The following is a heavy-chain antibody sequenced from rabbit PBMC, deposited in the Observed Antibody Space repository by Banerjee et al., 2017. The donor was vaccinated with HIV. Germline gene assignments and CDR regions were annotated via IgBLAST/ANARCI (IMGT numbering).Heavy chain of an antibody. D-gene: IGHD6-1*01. CDR3: AREEYVGYGYANL. CDR2: VGAGSGDMT. J-gene: IGHJ4*01. CDR1: GFSFSNKYV. Sequence: QEQLEESGGDLVKPEGSLTLTCTASGFSFSNKYVMCWVRQAPGKGLEWIACVGAGSGDMTYYASWAKGRFTISKTSSTTVTLQMTSLTGADTATYFCAREEYVGYGYANLWGPGTLVTVS. V-gene: IGHV1S45*01.